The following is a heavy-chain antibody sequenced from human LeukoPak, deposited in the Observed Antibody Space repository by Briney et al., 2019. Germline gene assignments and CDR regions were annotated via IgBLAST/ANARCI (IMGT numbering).Heavy chain of an antibody. CDR1: GFTFSNYW. CDR2: IKEDGSEK. Sequence: GGSLRLSCAASGFTFSNYWMSWVRQAPGKGLEWVANIKEDGSEKYYVDSVKGRFTISRDNSKNTLYLQMNNLRAKDTALYYCAKNQGQWLVPVDYWGQGTLVTVSS. J-gene: IGHJ4*02. D-gene: IGHD6-19*01. V-gene: IGHV3-7*05. CDR3: AKNQGQWLVPVDY.